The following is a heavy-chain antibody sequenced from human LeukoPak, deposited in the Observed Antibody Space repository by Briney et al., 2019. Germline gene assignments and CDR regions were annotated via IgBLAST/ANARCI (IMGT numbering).Heavy chain of an antibody. CDR3: ARDGTGDTPFDI. J-gene: IGHJ3*02. CDR1: GGSISSSNW. V-gene: IGHV4-4*02. CDR2: IYHSGST. Sequence: SETLSLTCAVSGGSISSSNWWSWVRQPPGKELEWIGEIYHSGSTNYNPSLKSRVTISVDKSKNQFSLKLSSVTAADTAVYYCARDGTGDTPFDIWGQGTMVTVSS. D-gene: IGHD7-27*01.